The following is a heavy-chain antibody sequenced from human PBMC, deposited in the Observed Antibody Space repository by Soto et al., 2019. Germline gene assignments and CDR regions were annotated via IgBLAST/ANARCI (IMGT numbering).Heavy chain of an antibody. V-gene: IGHV3-13*01. CDR3: ARGPSGWYGFSGPDAFDS. CDR2: IGTAGDT. D-gene: IGHD6-19*01. J-gene: IGHJ3*02. CDR1: GFAFCNYA. Sequence: GGSLTPSYASSGFAFCNYAMHWLPRAARKDLEWVSAIGTAGDTYYPGSVKGRFTISRENARNSLYLQMNSLRAKDTAVYYCARGPSGWYGFSGPDAFDSWGQGTVVNVAS.